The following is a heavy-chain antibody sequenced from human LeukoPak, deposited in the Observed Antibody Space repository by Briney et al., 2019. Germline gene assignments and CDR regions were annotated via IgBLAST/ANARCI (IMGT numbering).Heavy chain of an antibody. CDR3: TTDPPQYYDFWSGYYWPRKHDAFDI. CDR2: ISGSSGST. D-gene: IGHD3-3*01. Sequence: GGSLRLSCAASGFTFNNYAMSWVRQAPGKGLEWVSTISGSSGSTYYADSVKGRFTISRDNSKNTLYLQMNSLRAEDTAVYYCTTDPPQYYDFWSGYYWPRKHDAFDIWGQGTMVTVSS. J-gene: IGHJ3*02. V-gene: IGHV3-23*01. CDR1: GFTFNNYA.